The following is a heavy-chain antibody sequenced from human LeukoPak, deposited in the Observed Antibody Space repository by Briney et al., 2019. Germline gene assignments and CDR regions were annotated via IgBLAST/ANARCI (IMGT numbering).Heavy chain of an antibody. D-gene: IGHD5-18*01. CDR1: GFTFSSYS. Sequence: PGGSLRLSGAASGFTFSSYSMNWVRQAPGKGLEWVSYISSSSSTIYYADSVKGRFTISRDNAKNSLYLQMSSLRAEDTAVYYCARGYGFFDYWGQGTLVTVSS. CDR2: ISSSSSTI. CDR3: ARGYGFFDY. J-gene: IGHJ4*02. V-gene: IGHV3-48*01.